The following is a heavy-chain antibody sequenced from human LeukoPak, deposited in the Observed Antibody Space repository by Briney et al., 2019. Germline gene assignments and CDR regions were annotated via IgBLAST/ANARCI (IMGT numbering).Heavy chain of an antibody. Sequence: ASVKVSCKASGYTFTGYYMYWVRQAPGQGLEWMGWINPNSGGTKYGQKFQGRIIMTSDTSTSTAYMELSGLRSDDTAVFYCATVSVSSSSGFDYWGQGTLVTVSS. D-gene: IGHD6-6*01. CDR3: ATVSVSSSSGFDY. J-gene: IGHJ4*02. V-gene: IGHV1-2*02. CDR1: GYTFTGYY. CDR2: INPNSGGT.